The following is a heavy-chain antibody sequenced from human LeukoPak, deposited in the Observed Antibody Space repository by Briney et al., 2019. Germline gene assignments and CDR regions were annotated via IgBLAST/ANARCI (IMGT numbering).Heavy chain of an antibody. Sequence: GGSLRLSCAASGFTFSNAWMSWVRQAPGKGLEWVGRIKSKTDGGTTDYAAPVKGRFTISRDDSKNTLYLQMNSLKTEDTAVYYCTTDQSSSGQVDYWGQGTLVTVSS. V-gene: IGHV3-15*01. D-gene: IGHD3-22*01. J-gene: IGHJ4*02. CDR1: GFTFSNAW. CDR2: IKSKTDGGTT. CDR3: TTDQSSSGQVDY.